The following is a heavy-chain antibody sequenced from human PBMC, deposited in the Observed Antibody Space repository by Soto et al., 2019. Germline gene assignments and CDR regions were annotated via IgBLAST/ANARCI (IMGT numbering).Heavy chain of an antibody. Sequence: ALRLSCVASGFTVDDYAMHWVRQAPGKGLEWVSGISANGDNVDYADSVKGRFTVSRDNAKNSLFLQMNSLRPEDTALYYCAKDMKWGGLIPIHYFDSWGQGT. CDR2: ISANGDNV. D-gene: IGHD2-21*01. CDR3: AKDMKWGGLIPIHYFDS. J-gene: IGHJ4*02. V-gene: IGHV3-9*01. CDR1: GFTVDDYA.